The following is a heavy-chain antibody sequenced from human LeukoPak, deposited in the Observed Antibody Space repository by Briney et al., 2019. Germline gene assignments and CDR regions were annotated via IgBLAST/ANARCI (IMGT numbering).Heavy chain of an antibody. CDR2: INPDGSVK. CDR1: GFMFSSYW. D-gene: IGHD5-24*01. Sequence: GGSLRLSCAASGFMFSSYWVTWVRQAPGKGLEWVANINPDGSVKYYVDSVKGRFTISRDNARNSLYLQMNSLRAEETAVYYCARDADLGATIIGAFDIWGQGTMVTVSS. CDR3: ARDADLGATIIGAFDI. J-gene: IGHJ3*02. V-gene: IGHV3-7*01.